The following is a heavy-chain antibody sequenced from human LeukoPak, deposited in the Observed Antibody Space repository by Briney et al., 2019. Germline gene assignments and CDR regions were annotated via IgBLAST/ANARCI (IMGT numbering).Heavy chain of an antibody. D-gene: IGHD4-11*01. V-gene: IGHV3-74*01. Sequence: GGSLRLSCAASGFTISSFWMHWVRQAPGKGLVWVARIDSDSTSTSYVDSVKGRFTISRDNAKNTLYLQMSSLRADDTAVYYCGRGAYSLDYCGQGVLVTVSS. CDR2: IDSDSTST. CDR3: GRGAYSLDY. J-gene: IGHJ4*02. CDR1: GFTISSFW.